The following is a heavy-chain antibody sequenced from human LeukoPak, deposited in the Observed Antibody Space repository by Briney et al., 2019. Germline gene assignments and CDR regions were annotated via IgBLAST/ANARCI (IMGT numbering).Heavy chain of an antibody. CDR3: ARQTGSGLFILP. Sequence: SEPLSLTCAVYGGSFSGYYWGWIRQPPGKGLEWIGSIYYSGNTYYNASLKSQVSSSIDTSKIQFSLRRTSVTAADTAVYYCARQTGSGLFILPGGQGTLVTVSS. D-gene: IGHD3/OR15-3a*01. V-gene: IGHV4-39*01. CDR2: IYYSGNT. J-gene: IGHJ4*02. CDR1: GGSFSGYY.